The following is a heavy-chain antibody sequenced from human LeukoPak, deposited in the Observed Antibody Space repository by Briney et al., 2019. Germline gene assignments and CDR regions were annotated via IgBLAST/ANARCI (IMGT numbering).Heavy chain of an antibody. D-gene: IGHD2-2*01. Sequence: PGGSLRLSCAASGFTFSSYAMSWVRQAPGRGLEWVSAISGSGGSTYYADSVKGRFTISRDNSKNTLYLQMNSLRAEDTAVYYCAKDGESTGYFDYWGQGTLVTVSS. J-gene: IGHJ4*02. CDR3: AKDGESTGYFDY. CDR2: ISGSGGST. CDR1: GFTFSSYA. V-gene: IGHV3-23*01.